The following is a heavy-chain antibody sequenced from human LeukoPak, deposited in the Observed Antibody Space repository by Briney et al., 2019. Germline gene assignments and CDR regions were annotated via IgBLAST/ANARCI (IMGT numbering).Heavy chain of an antibody. J-gene: IGHJ3*01. V-gene: IGHV1-18*01. D-gene: IGHD5-18*01. Sequence: ASVKVSCKASGYTFTSYGISWVRQAPGQGLEWMGWISAYNGNTNYAQKLQGRVTMTTDTSTSTAYMELRSLRSDDTAVYYCARGSWIQLPADAFDVWSQGTMVTVSS. CDR1: GYTFTSYG. CDR3: ARGSWIQLPADAFDV. CDR2: ISAYNGNT.